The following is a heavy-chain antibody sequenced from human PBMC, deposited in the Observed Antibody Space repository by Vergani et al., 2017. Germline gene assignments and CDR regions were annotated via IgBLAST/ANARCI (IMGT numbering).Heavy chain of an antibody. J-gene: IGHJ6*02. CDR1: GGTFSSYA. CDR3: ARDLGIVLLWFGESHYYYGMDV. D-gene: IGHD3-10*01. V-gene: IGHV7-4-1*02. Sequence: QVQLVQSGAEVKKPGSSVKVSCKASGGTFSSYAMNWVRQAPGQGLEWMGWINTNTGNPTYAQGFTGRFVFSLDTSVSTAYLQISSLKAEDTAVYYCARDLGIVLLWFGESHYYYGMDVWGQGTTVTVSS. CDR2: INTNTGNP.